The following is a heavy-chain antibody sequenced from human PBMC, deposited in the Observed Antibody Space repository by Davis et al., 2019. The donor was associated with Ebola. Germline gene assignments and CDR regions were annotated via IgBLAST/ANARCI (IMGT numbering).Heavy chain of an antibody. Sequence: PGGSLRLSCSASGFTFSSYTMHWVRQAPGKGLKYVSAISSNGGSTYYADSVKCRFTISRDNSKNTLYLQMSSLRAEDTAVYYCVKTQFLEWSYGMDVWGQGTTVTVSS. V-gene: IGHV3-64D*06. CDR2: ISSNGGST. J-gene: IGHJ6*02. D-gene: IGHD3-3*01. CDR1: GFTFSSYT. CDR3: VKTQFLEWSYGMDV.